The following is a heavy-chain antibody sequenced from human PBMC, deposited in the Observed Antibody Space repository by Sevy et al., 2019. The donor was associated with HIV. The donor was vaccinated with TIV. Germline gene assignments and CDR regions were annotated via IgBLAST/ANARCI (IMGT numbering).Heavy chain of an antibody. CDR3: ARKAYYYDSSGYHTSFDY. J-gene: IGHJ4*02. V-gene: IGHV5-51*01. CDR1: GYSFTSYW. D-gene: IGHD3-22*01. CDR2: IYPGDSDT. Sequence: GESLKISCKGSGYSFTSYWIGWVRQMPGKGLEWMGIIYPGDSDTRYSPSFQGQVTISADKSISTAYLQWSSLKASDTAMDYCARKAYYYDSSGYHTSFDYWGQGTLVTVSS.